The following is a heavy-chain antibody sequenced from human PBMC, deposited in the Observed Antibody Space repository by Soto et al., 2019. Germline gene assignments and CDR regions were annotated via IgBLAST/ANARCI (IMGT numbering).Heavy chain of an antibody. CDR3: AREATVAPFDY. D-gene: IGHD4-17*01. J-gene: IGHJ4*02. Sequence: PGGSQRLSCAASGFTFSSYWMHWVRQAPGKGLVWVSRINSDGSSTSYADSVKGRFTISRDNAKNTLYLQMNSLRAEDTAVYYCAREATVAPFDYWGQGTLVTVSS. V-gene: IGHV3-74*01. CDR2: INSDGSST. CDR1: GFTFSSYW.